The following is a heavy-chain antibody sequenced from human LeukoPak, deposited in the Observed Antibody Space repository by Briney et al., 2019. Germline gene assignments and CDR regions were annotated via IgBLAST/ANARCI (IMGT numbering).Heavy chain of an antibody. Sequence: ASVKVSCKASGGTFSSYAISWVRQAPGQGLERMGGIIPIFGTANYAQKFQGRVTITTDESTSTAYMELSSLRSEDTAVYYCAREYCSGGSCPGAFDIWGQGTMVTVSS. CDR2: IIPIFGTA. J-gene: IGHJ3*02. V-gene: IGHV1-69*05. D-gene: IGHD2-15*01. CDR1: GGTFSSYA. CDR3: AREYCSGGSCPGAFDI.